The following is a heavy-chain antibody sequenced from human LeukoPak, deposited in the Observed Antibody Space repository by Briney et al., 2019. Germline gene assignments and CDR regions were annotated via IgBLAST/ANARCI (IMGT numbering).Heavy chain of an antibody. CDR1: GYTFTSYG. D-gene: IGHD5-18*01. V-gene: IGHV1-18*01. Sequence: ASVKVSCKASGYTFTSYGISWVRQAPGQGLEWMGWISAYNGNTNYAQKFQGRVTITADESTSTAYMGLSSLRSEDTAVYYCARLGFSYARDYWGQGTLVTVSS. CDR2: ISAYNGNT. J-gene: IGHJ4*02. CDR3: ARLGFSYARDY.